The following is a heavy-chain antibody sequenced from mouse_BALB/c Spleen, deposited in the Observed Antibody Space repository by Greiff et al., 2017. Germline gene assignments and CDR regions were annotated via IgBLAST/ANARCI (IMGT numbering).Heavy chain of an antibody. CDR1: GFTFSSYA. Sequence: EVKLVESGGGLVKPGGSLKLSCAASGFTFSSYAMSWVRQTPEKRLEWVASISSGGSTYYPDSVKGRFTISRDNARNILYLQMSSLRSEDTAMYYCARGRTGTGYYYAMDYWGQGTSVTVSS. CDR2: ISSGGST. CDR3: ARGRTGTGYYYAMDY. D-gene: IGHD4-1*01. J-gene: IGHJ4*01. V-gene: IGHV5-6-5*01.